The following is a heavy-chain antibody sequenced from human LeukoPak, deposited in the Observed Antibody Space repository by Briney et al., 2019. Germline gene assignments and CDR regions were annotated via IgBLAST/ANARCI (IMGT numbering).Heavy chain of an antibody. CDR3: ATLYDMIAMEYYYYYYVDA. Sequence: SVKVSCTASGGTFISYAISWVRQAPGQGLEWMGGIIPIFGTANYAQKFQGRVTITADESTSTAYMELSSLRSEDTAVYYCATLYDMIAMEYYYYYYVDAWGKGTTVTVSS. CDR2: IIPIFGTA. J-gene: IGHJ6*03. CDR1: GGTFISYA. V-gene: IGHV1-69*01. D-gene: IGHD2-21*01.